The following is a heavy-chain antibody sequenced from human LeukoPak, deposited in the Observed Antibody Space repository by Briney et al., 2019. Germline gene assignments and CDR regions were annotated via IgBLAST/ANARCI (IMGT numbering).Heavy chain of an antibody. J-gene: IGHJ4*02. Sequence: SETLSLTCTVSGGSISSYYWSWIRQPPGKGLEWIGYIYYSGSTNYNPSLKSRVTISVDTSKNQFSLKLSSVTAADTAVYYCARLADLWSGHAPYYFDYWGQGTLVTVSS. D-gene: IGHD3-3*01. V-gene: IGHV4-59*08. CDR3: ARLADLWSGHAPYYFDY. CDR2: IYYSGST. CDR1: GGSISSYY.